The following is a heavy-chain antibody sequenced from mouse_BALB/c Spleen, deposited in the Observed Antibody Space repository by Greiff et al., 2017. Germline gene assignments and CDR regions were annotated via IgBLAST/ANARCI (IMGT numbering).Heavy chain of an antibody. D-gene: IGHD2-4*01. CDR2: ISDGGSYT. J-gene: IGHJ4*01. CDR1: GFTFSDYY. Sequence: EVHLVESGGGLVKPGGSLKFSCAASGFTFSDYYMYWVRQTPEKRLEWVATISDGGSYTYYQDSVKGRFTISRDNAKNNVYLQMSSLKSEDTAMYYCTRYDYDYSMDYWGQGTSVTVSS. CDR3: TRYDYDYSMDY. V-gene: IGHV5-4*02.